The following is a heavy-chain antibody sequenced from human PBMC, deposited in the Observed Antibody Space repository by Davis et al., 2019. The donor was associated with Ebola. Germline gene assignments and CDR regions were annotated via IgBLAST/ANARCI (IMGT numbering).Heavy chain of an antibody. Sequence: SETLSLTCTVSGGSISGFYWSWIRQPPGRGLEWIGDISYSGSTNNNPSLKSRLTMSLDTSKNQFSLKLTSVTAADTAVYYCARGTTLVRGVFDSYYYGVGVWGQGTTVTVSS. CDR2: ISYSGST. V-gene: IGHV4-59*01. D-gene: IGHD3-10*01. CDR3: ARGTTLVRGVFDSYYYGVGV. CDR1: GGSISGFY. J-gene: IGHJ6*02.